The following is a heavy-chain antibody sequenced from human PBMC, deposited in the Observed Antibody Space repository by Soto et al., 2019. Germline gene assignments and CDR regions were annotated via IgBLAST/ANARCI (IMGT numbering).Heavy chain of an antibody. CDR1: GFTFDDYA. D-gene: IGHD1-7*01. Sequence: GGSLRLSCAASGFTFDDYAMHWVRQAPGKGLEWVSGISWNSGSIGYADSVKGRFTISRDNAKNSLYLQMNSLRAEDTALYYCAKENRLNWHYISHNYYMDVWGKGTTVTVSS. CDR2: ISWNSGSI. V-gene: IGHV3-9*01. CDR3: AKENRLNWHYISHNYYMDV. J-gene: IGHJ6*03.